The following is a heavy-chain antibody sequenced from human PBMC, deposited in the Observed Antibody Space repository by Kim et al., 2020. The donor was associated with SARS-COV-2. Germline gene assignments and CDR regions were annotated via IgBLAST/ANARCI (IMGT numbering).Heavy chain of an antibody. V-gene: IGHV3-15*01. CDR2: IKRKTDGGTT. Sequence: GGSLRLSCAASGFTFSNAWMSWVRQAPGKGLEWVGRIKRKTDGGTTDYAAPVKGRFTISRDDSKNTVNLQMNSLKTEDTAVYYCTTGGYSSSRYRNYYYGVDGWGQGTTVTVSS. D-gene: IGHD6-13*01. CDR1: GFTFSNAW. CDR3: TTGGYSSSRYRNYYYGVDG. J-gene: IGHJ6*02.